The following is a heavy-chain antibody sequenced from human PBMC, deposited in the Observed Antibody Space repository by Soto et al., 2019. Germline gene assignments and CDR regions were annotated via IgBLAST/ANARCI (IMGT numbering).Heavy chain of an antibody. J-gene: IGHJ4*02. D-gene: IGHD4-17*01. CDR1: GFTFSSYA. CDR2: ISYDGSNK. CDR3: ARDPHFYSTVTTPDY. V-gene: IGHV3-30-3*01. Sequence: GGSLRLSCAASGFTFSSYAMSWVRQAPGKGLEWVAVISYDGSNKYYAGSVKGRFTISRDNSKNTLYLQMNSLRAEDTAVYYCARDPHFYSTVTTPDYWGQGTLVTVSS.